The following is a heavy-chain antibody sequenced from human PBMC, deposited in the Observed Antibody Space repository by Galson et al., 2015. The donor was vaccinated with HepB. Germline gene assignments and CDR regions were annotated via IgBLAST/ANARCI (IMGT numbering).Heavy chain of an antibody. J-gene: IGHJ4*02. CDR1: GFTVSSNY. D-gene: IGHD6-19*01. CDR3: ARLGYSSASIDY. Sequence: SLRLSCAASGFTVSSNYMSWVRQAPGKGLEWVSVIYRGGSTNYADSVKGRFTISRDNSKNTLYLQMNSLRAEDTAVYYCARLGYSSASIDYWGQGTLVTVSS. CDR2: IYRGGST. V-gene: IGHV3-66*01.